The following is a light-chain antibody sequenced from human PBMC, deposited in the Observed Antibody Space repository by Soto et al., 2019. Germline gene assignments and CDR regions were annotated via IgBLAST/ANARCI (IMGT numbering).Light chain of an antibody. CDR1: QGIGSY. CDR2: AAS. Sequence: DIQLTQSPSFLSASLGDRVTITCRASQGIGSYLAWYQQKPGKAPSLLIYAASTLQSGVPSRFSGSRSDSEITPTDTTLHYEDLATYYCQQLNNYPLTLSGGTKVDIK. V-gene: IGKV1-9*01. CDR3: QQLNNYPLT. J-gene: IGKJ4*01.